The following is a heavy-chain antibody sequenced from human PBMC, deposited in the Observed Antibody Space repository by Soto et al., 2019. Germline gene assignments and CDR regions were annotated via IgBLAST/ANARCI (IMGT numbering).Heavy chain of an antibody. CDR2: ISSYGADT. V-gene: IGHV3-64D*06. D-gene: IGHD6-19*01. CDR3: VKEGYMRSDWYGQFDY. J-gene: IGHJ4*02. CDR1: GFTFNSYA. Sequence: EVQLVESGGTLVQPGGSLRLSCSASGFTFNSYAMPWVRQAPGKGLQFVSAISSYGADTYYADSVKGRFAISRDNSKNTLYLQMSSLRAEDTALYYCVKEGYMRSDWYGQFDYWGQGALVTVSS.